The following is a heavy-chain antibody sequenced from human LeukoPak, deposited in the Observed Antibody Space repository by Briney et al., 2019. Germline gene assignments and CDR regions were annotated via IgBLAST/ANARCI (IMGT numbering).Heavy chain of an antibody. CDR2: IHSSDTT. D-gene: IGHD3-10*01. Sequence: SETLSLTCNVSGGSISDNDYSWDWIRQPPGKGLEWMGCIHSSDTTYSNPSLKSRTSISVDTSNTQFSLKLRSGTAAETAVYYCAGRYYFVSGSYYPFDFWGQGTLVTVSS. J-gene: IGHJ4*02. CDR3: AGRYYFVSGSYYPFDF. V-gene: IGHV4-39*01. CDR1: GGSISDNDYS.